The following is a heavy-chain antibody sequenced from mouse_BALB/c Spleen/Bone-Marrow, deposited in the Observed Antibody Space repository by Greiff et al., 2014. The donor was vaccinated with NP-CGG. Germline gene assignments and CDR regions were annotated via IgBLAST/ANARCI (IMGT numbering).Heavy chain of an antibody. Sequence: VKLQQSGAELVKPGASVKLSCKASGYTFTSYWMHWVKQRPGQGLEWIGEINPSNGRTNYNEKFKSKATLTVDKSSSTAYIQRSSLTSEDSAVYYCARRGAGYYAMDYWGQGTSVTVSS. CDR1: GYTFTSYW. J-gene: IGHJ4*01. CDR3: ARRGAGYYAMDY. CDR2: INPSNGRT. V-gene: IGHV1S81*02.